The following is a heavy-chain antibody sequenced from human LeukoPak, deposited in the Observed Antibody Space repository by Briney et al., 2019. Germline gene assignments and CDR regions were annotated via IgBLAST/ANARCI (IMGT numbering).Heavy chain of an antibody. CDR1: GFTFSSYS. V-gene: IGHV3-21*01. Sequence: GGSLRLSCAASGFTFSSYSMTWVRQAPGKGLEWVSSISSSSSYIYYADSVKGRFTISRDNAKNSLYLQMNSLRAEDTAVYYCAVNVDIVATITVDYWGQGTLVTVSS. J-gene: IGHJ4*02. CDR3: AVNVDIVATITVDY. D-gene: IGHD5-12*01. CDR2: ISSSSSYI.